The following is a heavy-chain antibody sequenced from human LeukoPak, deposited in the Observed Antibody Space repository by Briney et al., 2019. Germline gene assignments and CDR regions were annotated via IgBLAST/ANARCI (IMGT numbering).Heavy chain of an antibody. V-gene: IGHV3-21*01. Sequence: GGSLRLSCAASGFTFSSYSMNWVRQAPGKGLEWVSSISSGSSYIYYADSVKGRFTISRDNAKNSLHLRMNSLRAEDTAVYYCARDHYDSSGYYLFDYWGQGTLVTVSS. CDR1: GFTFSSYS. J-gene: IGHJ4*02. CDR2: ISSGSSYI. D-gene: IGHD3-22*01. CDR3: ARDHYDSSGYYLFDY.